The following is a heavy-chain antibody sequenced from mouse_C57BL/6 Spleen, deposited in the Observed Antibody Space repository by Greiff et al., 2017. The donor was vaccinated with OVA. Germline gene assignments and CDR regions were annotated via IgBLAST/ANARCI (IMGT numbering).Heavy chain of an antibody. J-gene: IGHJ3*01. CDR1: GFTFSDYG. CDR3: ARRDSDASAWFAY. V-gene: IGHV5-17*01. CDR2: ISSGSSAI. Sequence: DVKLVESGGGLVKPGGSLKLSCAASGFTFSDYGMHWVRQAPEKGLEWVAYISSGSSAIYYADTVKGRFTITRDNAKSTLFLQMTSLRSEDTAMYYCARRDSDASAWFAYWGQGTLVTVAA.